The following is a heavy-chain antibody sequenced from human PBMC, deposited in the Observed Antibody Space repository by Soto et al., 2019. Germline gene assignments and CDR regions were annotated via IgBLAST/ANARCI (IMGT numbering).Heavy chain of an antibody. V-gene: IGHV3-9*01. CDR2: ISWNSGSI. CDR3: AKDNFDGDYGGDYMDV. CDR1: GFTFDDYA. D-gene: IGHD4-17*01. J-gene: IGHJ6*03. Sequence: EVQLVESGGGLVQPGRSLRLSCAASGFTFDDYAMHWVRQAPGKGLEWVSGISWNSGSIGYADSVKGRFTISRVNAKNSLYLQMNSLRAEDTALYYCAKDNFDGDYGGDYMDVWGKGTTVTVSS.